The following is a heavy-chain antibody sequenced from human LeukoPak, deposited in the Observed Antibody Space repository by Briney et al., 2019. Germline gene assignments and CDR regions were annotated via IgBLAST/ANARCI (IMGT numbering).Heavy chain of an antibody. CDR3: AKSQQLPEVYYGMDV. CDR2: IIPIFGKA. D-gene: IGHD6-13*01. CDR1: GGTFSSYA. V-gene: IGHV1-69*13. J-gene: IGHJ6*02. Sequence: VASVTVSCMASGGTFSSYAISWVRQAPGQGLEWMGGIIPIFGKANYAQKFQGRVTITADESTSTAYMELSSLRSEDTAVYYCAKSQQLPEVYYGMDVWGQGTTVTVSS.